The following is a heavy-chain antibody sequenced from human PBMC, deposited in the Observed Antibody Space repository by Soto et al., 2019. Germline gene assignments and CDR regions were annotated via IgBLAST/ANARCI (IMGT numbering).Heavy chain of an antibody. CDR3: AREGVVITTDL. J-gene: IGHJ4*02. D-gene: IGHD3-22*01. CDR2: ISSSSSTI. CDR1: GFTFSSYS. V-gene: IGHV3-48*01. Sequence: PGGSLRLSCAASGFTFSSYSMNWVRQAPGKGLEWVSYISSSSSTIYYADSVKGRFTISRDNAKNSLYLQMNSLRAEDTAVYYCAREGVVITTDLWVQGTMVTVSS.